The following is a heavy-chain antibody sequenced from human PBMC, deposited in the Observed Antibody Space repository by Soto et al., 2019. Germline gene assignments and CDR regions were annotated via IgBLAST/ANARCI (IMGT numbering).Heavy chain of an antibody. V-gene: IGHV5-51*01. CDR1: GFTFTSYW. CDR2: IFPDDSDT. D-gene: IGHD2-15*01. CDR3: ARKGKNSRGQYWLDP. Sequence: PGESLKISCKGSGFTFTSYWIAWVRQMPGKGLEWMWIIFPDDSDTRYSPSFQGQVTISADKSISTAYLQWSSLKASDTAMYYCARKGKNSRGQYWLDPWGQGTLVTVSS. J-gene: IGHJ5*02.